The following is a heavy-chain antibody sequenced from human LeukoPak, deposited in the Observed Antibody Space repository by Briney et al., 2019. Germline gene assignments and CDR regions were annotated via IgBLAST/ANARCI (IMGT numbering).Heavy chain of an antibody. V-gene: IGHV1-2*02. CDR1: GYTFTGYY. CDR3: ARGGSGSGWLYYFDY. J-gene: IGHJ4*02. CDR2: INPNSGST. D-gene: IGHD6-19*01. Sequence: ASVKVSCKASGYTFTGYYIHWVRQAPGQGLEWMGWINPNSGSTNYAQKFQGRVTMTRDTSISTAYMELSRLRSDDTAVYHCARGGSGSGWLYYFDYWGQGTLVTVSS.